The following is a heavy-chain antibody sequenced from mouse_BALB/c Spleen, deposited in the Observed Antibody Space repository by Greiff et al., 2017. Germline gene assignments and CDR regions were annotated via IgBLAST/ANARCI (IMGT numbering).Heavy chain of an antibody. V-gene: IGHV1S137*01. CDR3: ARRVGSSFFDY. CDR2: ISTYYGDA. J-gene: IGHJ2*01. Sequence: QVQLQQSGAELVRPGVSVKISCKGSGYTFTDYAMHWVKQSHAKSLEWIGVISTYYGDASYNQKFKGKATMTVDKSSSTAYMELARLTSEDSAIYYCARRVGSSFFDYWGQGTTLTVSS. CDR1: GYTFTDYA. D-gene: IGHD1-1*01.